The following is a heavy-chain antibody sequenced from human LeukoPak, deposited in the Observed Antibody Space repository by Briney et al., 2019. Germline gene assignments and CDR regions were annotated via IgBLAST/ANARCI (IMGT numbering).Heavy chain of an antibody. CDR1: GFTFSSYG. Sequence: GGSLRLSCAASGFTFSSYGMNWVRQAPGKGLEWGSAISDSGGSTYYADPVKGRFIISRDNSKNTLYLQMNSLRAEDTAVYYCAKGGDYGRAFDIWGQGTMVTVSS. CDR2: ISDSGGST. V-gene: IGHV3-23*01. J-gene: IGHJ3*02. D-gene: IGHD4-17*01. CDR3: AKGGDYGRAFDI.